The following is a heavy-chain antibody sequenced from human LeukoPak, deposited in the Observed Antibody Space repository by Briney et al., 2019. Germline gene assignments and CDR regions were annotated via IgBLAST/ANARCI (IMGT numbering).Heavy chain of an antibody. V-gene: IGHV3-30*02. CDR1: GFTFSDYA. CDR2: IRYDGSNK. J-gene: IGHJ6*03. Sequence: GGSLRLSCAASGFTFSDYAMHWVRQAPGKGLEWVAFIRYDGSNKYYADSVKGRFTISRDNSKNTLYLQMNSLRAEGTAVYYCAKDVGDLYSPYYWYYMDVWGKGTTVTVSS. D-gene: IGHD3-16*01. CDR3: AKDVGDLYSPYYWYYMDV.